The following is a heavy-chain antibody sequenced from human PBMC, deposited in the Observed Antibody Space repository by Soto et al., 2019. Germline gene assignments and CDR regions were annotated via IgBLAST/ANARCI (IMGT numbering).Heavy chain of an antibody. CDR2: INHSGST. D-gene: IGHD6-13*01. Sequence: PSETLSLTCAVYGGSFSGYYWSWIRQPPGKGLEWIGEINHSGSTNYNPSLKSRVTISVDTSKNQFSLKLSSVTAADTAVYYCARPPAAGTECFDYWGQGTLVTVSS. CDR3: ARPPAAGTECFDY. J-gene: IGHJ4*02. CDR1: GGSFSGYY. V-gene: IGHV4-34*01.